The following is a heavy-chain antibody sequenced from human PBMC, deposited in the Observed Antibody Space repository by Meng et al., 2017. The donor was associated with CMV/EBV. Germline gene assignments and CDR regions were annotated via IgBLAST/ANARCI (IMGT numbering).Heavy chain of an antibody. Sequence: VQLLESGGGLVQPGGSLRLSCTASGFTFSNYGMHWVRQPPGKGLQWVSFIRYDRITKYYTDSVKGRFTISRDNSKNTLYLEMNNLRPEDTALYFCATLPSTDYDVNYYWGQGTLVTVSS. J-gene: IGHJ4*02. D-gene: IGHD3-22*01. CDR1: GFTFSNYG. V-gene: IGHV3-30*02. CDR2: IRYDRITK. CDR3: ATLPSTDYDVNYY.